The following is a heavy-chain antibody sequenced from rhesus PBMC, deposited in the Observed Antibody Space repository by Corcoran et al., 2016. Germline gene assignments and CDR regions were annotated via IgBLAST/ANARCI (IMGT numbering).Heavy chain of an antibody. Sequence: QVQLQESGPGVVKPSETLSLTCAVSGGSISDSYRWSWIRQPPGKGLEWIGYIYGVSPSTTYTPSLKSRVTLSKDPSKNHFSLKLSSVTAADTAVYYCARAPNAFDFWGQGLRVTVSS. CDR1: GGSISDSYR. CDR2: IYGVSPST. J-gene: IGHJ3*01. V-gene: IGHV4S10*01. CDR3: ARAPNAFDF.